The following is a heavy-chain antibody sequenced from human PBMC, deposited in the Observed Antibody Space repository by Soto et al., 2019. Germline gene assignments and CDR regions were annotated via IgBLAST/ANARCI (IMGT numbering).Heavy chain of an antibody. CDR2: IYWDDDK. CDR3: AHSSYYDSSGYFQDFDY. V-gene: IGHV2-5*02. Sequence: QITLKESGPPLVKPTQTLTLTCTFSGFSLSTSGVGVGWIRQPPGKALEWLALIYWDDDKRYSPSLKSRLTITKDTSKNQVVLTMTNMDPVDTATYYCAHSSYYDSSGYFQDFDYWGQGTLVTVSS. J-gene: IGHJ4*02. D-gene: IGHD3-22*01. CDR1: GFSLSTSGVG.